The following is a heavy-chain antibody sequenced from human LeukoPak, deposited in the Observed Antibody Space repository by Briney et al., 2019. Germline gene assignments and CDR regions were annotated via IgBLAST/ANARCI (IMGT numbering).Heavy chain of an antibody. V-gene: IGHV1-69*13. CDR1: GGTFSSYA. CDR2: IIPIFGTA. CDR3: ARDRLSWSGYYSYYGMDV. Sequence: SVTVSCTASGGTFSSYAISWVRQAPGQGLEWMGGIIPIFGTANYAQKFQGRVTITADESTGTAYMELSSLRSEDTAVYYCARDRLSWSGYYSYYGMDVWGQGTTVTVSS. J-gene: IGHJ6*02. D-gene: IGHD3-3*01.